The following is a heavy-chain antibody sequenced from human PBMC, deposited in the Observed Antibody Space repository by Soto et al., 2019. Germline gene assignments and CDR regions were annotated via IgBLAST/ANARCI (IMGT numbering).Heavy chain of an antibody. D-gene: IGHD6-19*01. V-gene: IGHV3-21*01. Sequence: GGSLRLSCAVSGFTFSSYTMTWVRQAPGKGLEWVSSISHSSNFIYYADSVRGRFTISRDNAKNSLFLQMNSLRADDTAVYYCVREGGIGVVYGLDVWGQGTTVTVSS. CDR1: GFTFSSYT. J-gene: IGHJ6*02. CDR3: VREGGIGVVYGLDV. CDR2: ISHSSNFI.